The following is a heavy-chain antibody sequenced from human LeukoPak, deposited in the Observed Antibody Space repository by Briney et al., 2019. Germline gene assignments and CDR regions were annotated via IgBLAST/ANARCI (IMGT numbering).Heavy chain of an antibody. CDR2: IGSSVSTR. J-gene: IGHJ4*02. Sequence: GGSLRLSCAVSGFTFSSYNMNWVRRAPGKGLEWVSYIGSSVSTRYYADSVKGRFTISRDKGKHSLYLQMNSLRAEDTAVYYCAREGSDFWSGYSKGYFDYWGQGTLVTVSS. CDR1: GFTFSSYN. V-gene: IGHV3-48*01. CDR3: AREGSDFWSGYSKGYFDY. D-gene: IGHD3-3*01.